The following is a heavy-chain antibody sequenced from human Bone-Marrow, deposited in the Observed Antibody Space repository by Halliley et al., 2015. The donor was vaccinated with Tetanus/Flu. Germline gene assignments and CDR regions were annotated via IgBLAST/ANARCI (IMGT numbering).Heavy chain of an antibody. CDR2: FYRSGST. Sequence: LRLSCTVSGASVSSDSHCWSWIRQPPGKGLEWIGYFYRSGSTDYNPSLKSQATMSVDTSKNQFSLKLTSVTAADTAVYYCARSPRRIRVTTFDDWGQGTLVTVSS. CDR1: GASVSSDSHC. V-gene: IGHV4-61*01. D-gene: IGHD2-21*02. CDR3: ARSPRRIRVTTFDD. J-gene: IGHJ4*02.